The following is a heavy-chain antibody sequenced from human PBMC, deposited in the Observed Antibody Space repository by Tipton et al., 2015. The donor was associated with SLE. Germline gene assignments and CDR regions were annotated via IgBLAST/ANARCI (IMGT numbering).Heavy chain of an antibody. J-gene: IGHJ6*04. D-gene: IGHD2-2*01. CDR1: GGSIRSTNYY. CDR2: IYYTGST. CDR3: ASLPQGYCSTINCSPRMDV. V-gene: IGHV4-31*02. Sequence: LRLSCTVSGGSIRSTNYYWSWIRQHPEKGLEWIGYIYYTGSTSYNPSLESRVTISVDTSKNQFSLRLSSVTAADTAVYYCASLPQGYCSTINCSPRMDVWGKGTTVTVSS.